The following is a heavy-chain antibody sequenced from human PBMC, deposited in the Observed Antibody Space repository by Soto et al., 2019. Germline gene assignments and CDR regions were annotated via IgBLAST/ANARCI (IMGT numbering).Heavy chain of an antibody. CDR2: IYYSGST. CDR3: ASGEIAAAGTRWLVPYYYYGMDV. V-gene: IGHV4-30-4*01. J-gene: IGHJ6*02. Sequence: SETLSLTCTVSGGSISSGDYYWSWIRQPPGKGLEWIGYIYYSGSTYYNPSLKSRVTISVDTSKNQFSLKLSSVTAADTAVYYCASGEIAAAGTRWLVPYYYYGMDVWGQGTTVTVSS. D-gene: IGHD6-13*01. CDR1: GGSISSGDYY.